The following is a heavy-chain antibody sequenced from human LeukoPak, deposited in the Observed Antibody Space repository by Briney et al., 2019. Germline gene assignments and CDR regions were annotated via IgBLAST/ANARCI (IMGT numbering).Heavy chain of an antibody. Sequence: ASVKVSCKASGYTFTSYGISWVRQAPGQGLEWMGWISAYNGNTNYAQKLQGRVTMTTDTSTSTAYMELRSLRSDDTAVYYCARARFLKWLKEDYYYYGMDVWGQGTTVTVSS. D-gene: IGHD3-3*01. V-gene: IGHV1-18*01. CDR3: ARARFLKWLKEDYYYYGMDV. CDR2: ISAYNGNT. J-gene: IGHJ6*02. CDR1: GYTFTSYG.